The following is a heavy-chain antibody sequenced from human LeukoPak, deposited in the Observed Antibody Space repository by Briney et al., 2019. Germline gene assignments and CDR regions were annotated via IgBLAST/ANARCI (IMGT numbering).Heavy chain of an antibody. CDR3: ARAVVGATTASFDY. V-gene: IGHV3-53*01. J-gene: IGHJ4*02. Sequence: GGSLRLSCAASGFTVSSNYMSWVRQAPGKGPEWVSVIYSGGSTYYADSVKGRFTISRDNSKNTLYLQMNSLRAEDTAVYYCARAVVGATTASFDYWGQGTLVTVSS. CDR2: IYSGGST. D-gene: IGHD1-26*01. CDR1: GFTVSSNY.